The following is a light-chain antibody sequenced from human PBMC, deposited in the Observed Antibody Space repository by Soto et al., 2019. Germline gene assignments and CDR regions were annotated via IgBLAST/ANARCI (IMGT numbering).Light chain of an antibody. CDR3: QKYNSAPRLT. CDR2: AAS. Sequence: DIQMTQSPSSLSASVGDRVTITCRASQGISNYLAWYQQKPGKVPKLLIYAASTLQSGVPSRFSGSGSGTDFTLTISSLQPEDVATYYCQKYNSAPRLTFGGGTKVENK. CDR1: QGISNY. V-gene: IGKV1-27*01. J-gene: IGKJ4*01.